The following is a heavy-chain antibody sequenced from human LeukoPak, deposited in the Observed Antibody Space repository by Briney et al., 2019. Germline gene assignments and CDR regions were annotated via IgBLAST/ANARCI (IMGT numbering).Heavy chain of an antibody. J-gene: IGHJ4*02. V-gene: IGHV4-59*08. CDR2: VYYSGTA. D-gene: IGHD6-19*01. CDR1: GGSMRRYY. CDR3: ARTKSGWYYSDY. Sequence: SETLSLTCTVSGGSMRRYYWSWIRQPPRKGLELIGYVYYSGTAHYNPSLESRVTILVDTSKNQFSLNLSSVTAADTAVYYCARTKSGWYYSDYWGQGTLVSVSS.